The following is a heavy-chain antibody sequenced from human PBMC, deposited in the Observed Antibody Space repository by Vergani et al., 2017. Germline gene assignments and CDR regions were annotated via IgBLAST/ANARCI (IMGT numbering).Heavy chain of an antibody. CDR2: VYISRPT. CDR3: ARSFFDYWSGYQGYYFDY. D-gene: IGHD3-3*01. J-gene: IGHJ4*01. V-gene: IGHV4-61*02. CDR1: GVSISNSSYY. Sequence: QVQLQESGPGLVKPSQTLSLTCNVSGVSISNSSYYWSWIRQPAGKGLEWLGRVYISRPTNYNPSLKNRVIMSVDTSKIQFSLKLNSVSAADTAVYYCARSFFDYWSGYQGYYFDYWGQGILVTVSS.